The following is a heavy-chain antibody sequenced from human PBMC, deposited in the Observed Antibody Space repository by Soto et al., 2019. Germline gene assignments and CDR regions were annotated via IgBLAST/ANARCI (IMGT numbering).Heavy chain of an antibody. V-gene: IGHV1-2*02. CDR3: GRGRSGQIVVFY. D-gene: IGHD5-12*01. Sequence: ASVKVSCKAAGYTFTGHYIHWVRQAPEQGPEWMGEIGPESGATRYAQKFQGRVTMTRDMSITTVYMELNNLSPDDTAVYYCGRGRSGQIVVFYWGQGTPVTVSS. CDR2: IGPESGAT. CDR1: GYTFTGHY. J-gene: IGHJ4*02.